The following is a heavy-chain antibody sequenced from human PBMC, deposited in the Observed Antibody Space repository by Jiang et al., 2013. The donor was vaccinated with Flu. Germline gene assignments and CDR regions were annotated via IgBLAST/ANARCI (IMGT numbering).Heavy chain of an antibody. Sequence: GPGLVKPSETLSLTCTVSGGSISSSSYYWGWIRQPPGKGLEWIGSIYYSGSTYYNPSLKSRVTISVDTSKNQFSLKLSSVTAADTAVYYCARPGGSRRLGGVVGYCSGGSCYSEDYGDYDYDYWAREPWSPSPQ. CDR2: IYYSGST. D-gene: IGHD2-15*01. CDR3: ARPGGSRRLGGVVGYCSGGSCYSEDYGDYDYDY. J-gene: IGHJ4*02. V-gene: IGHV4-39*01. CDR1: GGSISSSSYY.